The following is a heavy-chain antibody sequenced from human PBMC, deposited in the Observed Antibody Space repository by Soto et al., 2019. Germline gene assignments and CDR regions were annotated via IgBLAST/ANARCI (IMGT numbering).Heavy chain of an antibody. CDR2: IIPIFGTA. D-gene: IGHD6-13*01. Sequence: GASVKVSCKASGGTFSSYAISWVRQAPGQGLEWMGGIIPIFGTANYAQKFQGRVTITADESTSTAYMELSSLRSEDTAVYYCARADSRSWKRGNGMDVWGQGTTVTVSS. J-gene: IGHJ6*02. CDR3: ARADSRSWKRGNGMDV. V-gene: IGHV1-69*13. CDR1: GGTFSSYA.